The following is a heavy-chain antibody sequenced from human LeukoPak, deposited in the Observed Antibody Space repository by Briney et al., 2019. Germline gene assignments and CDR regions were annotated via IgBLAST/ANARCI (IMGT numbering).Heavy chain of an antibody. CDR1: GFTFSSNW. V-gene: IGHV3-74*01. CDR3: ARDPTLAAAAPNWFDP. D-gene: IGHD6-13*01. CDR2: INEDGSTT. Sequence: AGGSLRLSCAASGFTFSSNWMHWVRQAPGKGLVWVSRINEDGSTTNYADSVKGRFTISRDNAKNSLYLQMNSLRAEDTAVYYCARDPTLAAAAPNWFDPWGQGTLVTVSS. J-gene: IGHJ5*02.